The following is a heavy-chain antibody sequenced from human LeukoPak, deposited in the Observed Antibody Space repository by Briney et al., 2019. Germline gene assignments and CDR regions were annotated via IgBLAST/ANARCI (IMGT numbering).Heavy chain of an antibody. CDR2: IWSDGSKE. D-gene: IGHD6-13*01. Sequence: SGGSLRLSCAASGFSINIYAMHWVRQAPGKGLEWVAIIWSDGSKEYYADSVKGRFTISRDNSKNTLFLQMNSLRGEDTAVYHCARGRFSSSWLDYWGQGTLVTVSS. V-gene: IGHV3-33*08. CDR3: ARGRFSSSWLDY. J-gene: IGHJ4*02. CDR1: GFSINIYA.